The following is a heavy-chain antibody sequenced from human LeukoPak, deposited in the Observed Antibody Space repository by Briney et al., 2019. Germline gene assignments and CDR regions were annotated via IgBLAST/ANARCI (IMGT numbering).Heavy chain of an antibody. D-gene: IGHD2-21*02. J-gene: IGHJ3*01. CDR2: INPSGGST. V-gene: IGHV1-46*01. Sequence: GASVKVSCKASGYTFTSYYMHWVRQAPGQGLEWMGIINPSGGSTSYAQKFQGRVTMTRDTSTSTVYMELSSLRSEDTAVYYCARDMNAVVTALSYAFDVWGQGTMVTVSS. CDR1: GYTFTSYY. CDR3: ARDMNAVVTALSYAFDV.